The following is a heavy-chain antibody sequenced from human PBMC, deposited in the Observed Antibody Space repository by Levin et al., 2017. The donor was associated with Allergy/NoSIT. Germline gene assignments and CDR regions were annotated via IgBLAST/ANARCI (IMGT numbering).Heavy chain of an antibody. CDR2: INGIGDST. D-gene: IGHD2-21*01. Sequence: SCAASGFTLSTYAMTWVRQAPGKGLEWVSAINGIGDSTYYADSVKGRFTVSRDNSKNTLYLQMNSLRAEDTAVYYCAKFLWSMRIYYFDYWGQGTLVTVSS. CDR1: GFTLSTYA. V-gene: IGHV3-23*01. J-gene: IGHJ4*02. CDR3: AKFLWSMRIYYFDY.